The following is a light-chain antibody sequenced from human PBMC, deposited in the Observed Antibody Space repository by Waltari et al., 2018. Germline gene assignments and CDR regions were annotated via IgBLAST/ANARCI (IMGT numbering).Light chain of an antibody. Sequence: EIVLTQTPLSLSAIVGQPASISCRSSESLVHKNGKTFLSWLHQRPGQPPRLLIHQISARFSGVPDRFSGSGAGTHFTLEISRVEPEDVGIYYCMQARQFPVTFGGGTKVDI. CDR2: QIS. CDR1: ESLVHKNGKTF. J-gene: IGKJ4*01. CDR3: MQARQFPVT. V-gene: IGKV2-24*01.